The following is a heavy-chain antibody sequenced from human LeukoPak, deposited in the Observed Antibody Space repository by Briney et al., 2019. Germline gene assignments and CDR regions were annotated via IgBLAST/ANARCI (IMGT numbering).Heavy chain of an antibody. CDR2: ISSSSSYI. V-gene: IGHV3-21*01. Sequence: GGSLRLSCAGSGFTFSSYSMNWVRQAPGKGLEWVSSISSSSSYIYYADSVKGRFTISRDNAKNSLYLQMNSLRAEDTAVYYCARDPEYYDSSGYLDYWGQGTLVTVSS. CDR3: ARDPEYYDSSGYLDY. CDR1: GFTFSSYS. D-gene: IGHD3-22*01. J-gene: IGHJ4*02.